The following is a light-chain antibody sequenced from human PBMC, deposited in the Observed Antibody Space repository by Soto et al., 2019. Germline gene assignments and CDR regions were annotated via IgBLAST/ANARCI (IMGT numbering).Light chain of an antibody. CDR3: SSYTSSSTVV. J-gene: IGLJ2*01. CDR2: DVS. Sequence: QSVLTQPASVSGSPGQSITISCTGTSSDVGGYNSVSWYQQHPGKAPKLMIHDVSNRPSGVSNRFSGSKSVNTASLTISGLQADDEADYYCSSYTSSSTVVFGGGTKVTVL. V-gene: IGLV2-14*03. CDR1: SSDVGGYNS.